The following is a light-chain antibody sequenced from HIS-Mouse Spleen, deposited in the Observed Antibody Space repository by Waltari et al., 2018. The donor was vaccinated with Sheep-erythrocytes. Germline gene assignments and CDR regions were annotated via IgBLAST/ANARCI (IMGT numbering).Light chain of an antibody. CDR1: QDISNY. Sequence: DIQMTQSPSSLSASEVDRVTSTWKASQDISNYLNWYQQKPGKDPKLLIYDASNLETGVPSRFSGSGSGTDFTFPISSLQPEDIATYYCQQYDNLPLTFGGGTKGELK. V-gene: IGKV1-33*01. J-gene: IGKJ4*01. CDR2: DAS. CDR3: QQYDNLPLT.